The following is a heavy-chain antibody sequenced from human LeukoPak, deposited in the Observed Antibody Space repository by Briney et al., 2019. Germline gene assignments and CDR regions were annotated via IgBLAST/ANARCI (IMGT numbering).Heavy chain of an antibody. CDR3: AKDVPAAYFDY. CDR1: GFTFSSYA. Sequence: GGSLRLSCAASGFTFSSYAMHWVRQAPGKGLEWVAVISYDGSNKYYADSVKGRFTISRDNSKNTLYLQMNSLKREDTAVYCCAKDVPAAYFDYWGQGTLVSVSS. D-gene: IGHD2-21*01. J-gene: IGHJ4*02. V-gene: IGHV3-30-3*01. CDR2: ISYDGSNK.